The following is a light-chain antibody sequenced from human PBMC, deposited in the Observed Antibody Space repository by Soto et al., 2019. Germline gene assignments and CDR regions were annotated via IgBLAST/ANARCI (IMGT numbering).Light chain of an antibody. J-gene: IGKJ1*01. V-gene: IGKV3-20*01. CDR1: QNVDSNY. Sequence: IVLSAVPWTPSLSPGGKPPLSRRASQNVDSNYLARYQQKTGQDHRIIIFGASGRATGIPDRFSGRGSGTEFTLTITSLQSEDFAVYFCQQYNGWLWTFGPGTRWIS. CDR2: GAS. CDR3: QQYNGWLWT.